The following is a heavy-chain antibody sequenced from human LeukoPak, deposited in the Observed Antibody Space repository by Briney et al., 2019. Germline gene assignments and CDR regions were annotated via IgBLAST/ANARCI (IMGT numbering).Heavy chain of an antibody. CDR3: AGASTLRAYYFHY. J-gene: IGHJ4*02. CDR1: GFTFTNYA. V-gene: IGHV3-21*01. Sequence: PGGSLRLSCATSGFTFTNYAWNWVRQAPGKGLEWVSSISSSSSYIYYADSVKGRFTISRDNAKNSLYLQMNSLRAEDTAVYYCAGASTLRAYYFHYWGQGTLVTVSS. CDR2: ISSSSSYI.